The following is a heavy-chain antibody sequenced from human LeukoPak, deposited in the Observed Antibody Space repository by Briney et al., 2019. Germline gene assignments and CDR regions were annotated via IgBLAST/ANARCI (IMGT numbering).Heavy chain of an antibody. CDR1: GFTFSIYA. CDR3: AKDRPNYFGSNGHYYRRNGDS. CDR2: ITSSGDTP. D-gene: IGHD3-10*01. V-gene: IGHV3-23*01. Sequence: GGSLRLSCTASGFTFSIYAMSWVRQAPGRGLEWVSAITSSGDTPFYADSVRGRFTISRDNSKNTLYLQMSSLRAEDTAVFYCAKDRPNYFGSNGHYYRRNGDSWGQGTLVTVSS. J-gene: IGHJ5*01.